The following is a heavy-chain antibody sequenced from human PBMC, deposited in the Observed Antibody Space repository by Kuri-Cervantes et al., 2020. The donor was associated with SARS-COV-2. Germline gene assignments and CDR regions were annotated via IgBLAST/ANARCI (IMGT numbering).Heavy chain of an antibody. Sequence: SVKVSCKTSGGTFSSSVISWVRQAPGQGLEWMGGIIPILGIANYAQKFQGRVTITADKSTSTAYMELSSLRSEDTAVYYCAVAATFSLRNYYYYGMDVWGQGTTVTVSS. V-gene: IGHV1-69*10. CDR2: IIPILGIA. CDR3: AVAATFSLRNYYYYGMDV. D-gene: IGHD2-15*01. J-gene: IGHJ6*02. CDR1: GGTFSSSV.